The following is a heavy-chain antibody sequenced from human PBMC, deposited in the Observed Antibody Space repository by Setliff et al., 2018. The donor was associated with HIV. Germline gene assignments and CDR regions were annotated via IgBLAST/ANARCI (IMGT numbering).Heavy chain of an antibody. CDR2: IYYSGST. D-gene: IGHD3-16*01. CDR1: GYSISSGYY. J-gene: IGHJ3*02. V-gene: IGHV4-38-2*02. Sequence: SETLSLTCTVSGYSISSGYYWGWIRQPPGKGLEWIGSIYYSGSTNCNPSLKSRVTISVDTSKNQFSLKLSSVTAADTAVYYCARDYTNAFDIWGQGTMVTVSS. CDR3: ARDYTNAFDI.